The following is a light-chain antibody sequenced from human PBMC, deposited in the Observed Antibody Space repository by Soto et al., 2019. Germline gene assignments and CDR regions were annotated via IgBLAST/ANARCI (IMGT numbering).Light chain of an antibody. V-gene: IGKV1-5*01. CDR1: QSISTS. Sequence: DIQMTQSPSTLSAAIGDRVTITCRASQSISTSLAWYQQKPGKAPNLLIYDASSLPSGVPFRFSGSGSGTDFTLTINSLQPDDFATYYCQQYNSYSGTFGQGTKVDI. CDR3: QQYNSYSGT. CDR2: DAS. J-gene: IGKJ1*01.